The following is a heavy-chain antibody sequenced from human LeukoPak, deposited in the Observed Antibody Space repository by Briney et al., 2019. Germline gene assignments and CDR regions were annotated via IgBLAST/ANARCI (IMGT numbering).Heavy chain of an antibody. V-gene: IGHV3-20*04. CDR2: INWNGGST. D-gene: IGHD6-19*01. Sequence: PGGSLRLSCAASGFTFDDYGMSWVRQPPGKGLEWVSGINWNGGSTGYADSVKGRFTISRDNAKNSLFLQMNSLRVEDTALCYCARRHTSGWEYFDYWGQGTLVTVSS. J-gene: IGHJ4*02. CDR3: ARRHTSGWEYFDY. CDR1: GFTFDDYG.